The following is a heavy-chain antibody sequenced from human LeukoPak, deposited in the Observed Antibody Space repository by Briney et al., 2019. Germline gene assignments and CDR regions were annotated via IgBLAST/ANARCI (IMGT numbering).Heavy chain of an antibody. Sequence: KPSETLSLTCAVYGGSLSGYYWSWICQTPGKGLEWIGEINHRGSTNYNPSLKSRVTISVDTSKNQFSLKLSSVTAADTAVYCCARGSNAGQVWGQGTLVTVSS. D-gene: IGHD2-2*01. CDR1: GGSLSGYY. V-gene: IGHV4-34*01. CDR2: INHRGST. J-gene: IGHJ4*02. CDR3: ARGSNAGQV.